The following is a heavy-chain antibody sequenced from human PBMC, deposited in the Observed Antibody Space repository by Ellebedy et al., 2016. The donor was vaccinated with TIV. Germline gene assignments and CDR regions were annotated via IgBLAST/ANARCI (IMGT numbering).Heavy chain of an antibody. Sequence: SLKISCAASGFTFTYYYMSWIRHAPGKGLEWVSYISSSGSAMHYADSVKGRFTISRDNAENSVFLQMNSLRAEDTAVYYCARDGGSALGDHWGQGTLVTVFS. D-gene: IGHD7-27*01. J-gene: IGHJ4*02. CDR3: ARDGGSALGDH. V-gene: IGHV3-11*04. CDR1: GFTFTYYY. CDR2: ISSSGSAM.